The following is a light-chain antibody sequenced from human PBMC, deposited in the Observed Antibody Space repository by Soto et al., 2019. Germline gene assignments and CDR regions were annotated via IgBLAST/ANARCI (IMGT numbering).Light chain of an antibody. CDR1: QSISNK. V-gene: IGKV1-5*01. CDR3: QQYSSYWT. Sequence: DIQMTQSPSTLSASIGDRVTITCRASQSISNKLAWYQQKPGKAPKLLIYDASSLESGVPSRFRGSGSGTEFTLTVSSLQPDDFSTYYCQQYSSYWTFGQGTKVEIK. CDR2: DAS. J-gene: IGKJ1*01.